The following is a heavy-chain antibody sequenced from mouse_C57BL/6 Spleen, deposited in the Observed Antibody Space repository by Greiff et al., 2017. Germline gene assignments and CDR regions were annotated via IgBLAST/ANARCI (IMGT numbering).Heavy chain of an antibody. J-gene: IGHJ1*03. CDR2: ISDGGSYT. CDR1: GFTFSSYA. Sequence: EVQGVESGGGLVKPGGSLKLSCAASGFTFSSYAMSWVRQTPEKRLEWVATISDGGSYTYYPDNVKGRFTISRDNAKNNLYLQMSHLKSEDTAMYYCASVYGNYGYFDVWGTETTVTVSS. CDR3: ASVYGNYGYFDV. D-gene: IGHD2-1*01. V-gene: IGHV5-4*01.